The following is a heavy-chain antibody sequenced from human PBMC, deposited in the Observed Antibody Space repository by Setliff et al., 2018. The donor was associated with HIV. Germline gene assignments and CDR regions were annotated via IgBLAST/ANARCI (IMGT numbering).Heavy chain of an antibody. CDR1: GDTFSNSA. CDR2: SIPLFGTV. CDR3: ARLGSGWSDSYYYAMDI. J-gene: IGHJ6*02. Sequence: ASVKVSCKASGDTFSNSALTWVRQAPGQGLEWMGGSIPLFGTVKYAQKFQGRVTITTDELMTTAYMELRSLRSDDTAVYFCARLGSGWSDSYYYAMDIWGQGTTVTVSS. V-gene: IGHV1-69*05. D-gene: IGHD6-19*01.